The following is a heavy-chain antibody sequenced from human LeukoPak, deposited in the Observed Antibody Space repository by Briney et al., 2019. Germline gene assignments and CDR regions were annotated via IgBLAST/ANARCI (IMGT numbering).Heavy chain of an antibody. J-gene: IGHJ4*02. V-gene: IGHV3-7*01. Sequence: GGSLRLSCAASGFTFSSYGMHWVRQAPGKGLEWVANIKQDGSEKYYVDSVKGRFTISRDNAKNSLYLQMNSLRAEDTAVYYCATSTFTYVTFAFDYWGQGTLVTVSS. CDR3: ATSTFTYVTFAFDY. CDR1: GFTFSSYG. CDR2: IKQDGSEK. D-gene: IGHD2-21*01.